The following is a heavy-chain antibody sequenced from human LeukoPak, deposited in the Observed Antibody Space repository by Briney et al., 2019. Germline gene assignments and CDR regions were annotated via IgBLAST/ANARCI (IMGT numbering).Heavy chain of an antibody. CDR2: IYPGDSDT. V-gene: IGHV5-51*01. CDR1: GYSFSYYW. J-gene: IGHJ4*02. CDR3: ARSYFYGSGSYYPSRRFDY. Sequence: PRESLKISCQGSGYSFSYYWIGWVRQMPGKGLEWMGLIYPGDSDTRYSSSFQGQVTISADKSISTAYLQWSSLEAADTAMYYCARSYFYGSGSYYPSRRFDYWGQGTLVTVSS. D-gene: IGHD3-10*01.